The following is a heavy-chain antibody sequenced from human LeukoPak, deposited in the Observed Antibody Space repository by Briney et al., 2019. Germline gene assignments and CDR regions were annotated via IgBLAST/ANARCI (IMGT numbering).Heavy chain of an antibody. J-gene: IGHJ4*02. D-gene: IGHD3-16*02. CDR1: GYTLTELS. CDR2: FDPEDGET. V-gene: IGHV1-24*01. Sequence: ASVKVSCKVSGYTLTELSMHWVRQAPGKGLEWMGGFDPEDGETIYAQKFQGRVTMTEDTSTDTAYMELSSLRSDDTAVYYCARDGRLRLGELSLFFDYWGQGTLVTVSS. CDR3: ARDGRLRLGELSLFFDY.